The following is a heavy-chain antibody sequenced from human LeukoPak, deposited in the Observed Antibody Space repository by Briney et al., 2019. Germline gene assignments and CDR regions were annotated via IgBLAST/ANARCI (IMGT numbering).Heavy chain of an antibody. Sequence: GRSLRLSCAASGFTFSRSAVHWVRQAPGKGLEWVAVISHDGSNTDYTDYVKGRFTISRDNSKTTLYLQMNSLRAEDTAVYYCAKEMKPWVHFDYWGQGTLVTVSS. D-gene: IGHD1-14*01. J-gene: IGHJ4*02. CDR1: GFTFSRSA. CDR3: AKEMKPWVHFDY. CDR2: ISHDGSNT. V-gene: IGHV3-30*18.